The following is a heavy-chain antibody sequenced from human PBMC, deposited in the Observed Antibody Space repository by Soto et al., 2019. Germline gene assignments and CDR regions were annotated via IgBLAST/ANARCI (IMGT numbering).Heavy chain of an antibody. Sequence: QLVPAGAEVKKPGAPVTVSCKTSGYTFSNYGINWVRQAPGKGLGWMGWISGYNGNTNYAQTVQGRVTMTTDTSTGTVYMELRSLKSDDTAIYYCSRFIMVGGWFDPKYYHGMDVWGQGTTVTVSS. CDR2: ISGYNGNT. V-gene: IGHV1-18*01. CDR1: GYTFSNYG. J-gene: IGHJ6*02. D-gene: IGHD6-19*01. CDR3: SRFIMVGGWFDPKYYHGMDV.